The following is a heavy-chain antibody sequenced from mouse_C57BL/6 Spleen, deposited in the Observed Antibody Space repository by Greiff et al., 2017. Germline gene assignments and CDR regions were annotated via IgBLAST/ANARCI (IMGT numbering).Heavy chain of an antibody. CDR2: IYPRDGST. D-gene: IGHD2-5*01. Sequence: VQLQQSGPELVKPGASVKLSCKASGYTFTSYDINWVKQRPGQGLEWIGWIYPRDGSTTYNEKFKGKATLTVHTSSSTAYMELHSLTSEDSAVYFCARSGDYSNGFAYWGQGTLVTVSA. V-gene: IGHV1-85*01. J-gene: IGHJ3*01. CDR3: ARSGDYSNGFAY. CDR1: GYTFTSYD.